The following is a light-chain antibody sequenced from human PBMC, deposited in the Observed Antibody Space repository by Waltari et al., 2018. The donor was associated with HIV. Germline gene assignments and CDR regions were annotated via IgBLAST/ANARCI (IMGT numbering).Light chain of an antibody. Sequence: EIVMTQSPGPLSVSPGEGASLSCRASQSVSTSLAWYQQKPGQTPTPIVYDASTRATGVPDRFSGGGSGTDFTLTISSLQSEDFAVYYCQQYKNWPLTFGGGTKVETK. V-gene: IGKV3D-15*01. CDR2: DAS. CDR3: QQYKNWPLT. J-gene: IGKJ4*01. CDR1: QSVSTS.